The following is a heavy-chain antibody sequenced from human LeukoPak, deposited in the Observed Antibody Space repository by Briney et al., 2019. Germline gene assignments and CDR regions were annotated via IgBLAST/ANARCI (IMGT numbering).Heavy chain of an antibody. J-gene: IGHJ4*02. D-gene: IGHD6-19*01. CDR2: IKQDGSEK. CDR1: GFTFSSYW. V-gene: IGHV3-7*03. CDR3: ARELVAVAGTPFDY. Sequence: GGSLRLSCAASGFTFSSYWMSWVRQAPGKGLEWVASIKQDGSEKYYVDSVKGRFTISRDNAKNSLYLQMNSLRAEDTAVYYCARELVAVAGTPFDYWGQGTLVTVSS.